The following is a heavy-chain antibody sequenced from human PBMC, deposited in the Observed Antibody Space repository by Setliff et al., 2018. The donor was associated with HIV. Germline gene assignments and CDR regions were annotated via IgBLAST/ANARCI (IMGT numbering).Heavy chain of an antibody. Sequence: PSETLSLTCTVSGYSMSGGYNWGWIRQSPEKGLEWIGNIYHVGTTYYNPSLKSRVTLSVDPSKCQFSLKLTSVTAADTALYYCVTTDYFYGRNNFEYWGQGALVTVSS. D-gene: IGHD3-10*01. CDR1: GYSMSGGYN. J-gene: IGHJ4*02. V-gene: IGHV4-38-2*02. CDR3: VTTDYFYGRNNFEY. CDR2: IYHVGTT.